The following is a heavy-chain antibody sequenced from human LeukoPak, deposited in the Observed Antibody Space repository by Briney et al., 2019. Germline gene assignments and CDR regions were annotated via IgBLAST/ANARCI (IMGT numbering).Heavy chain of an antibody. D-gene: IGHD3-22*01. Sequence: PGGSLRLSCAASGFTFSSYAMSWVRQAPGKGLEWVSAISGSGGSTYYADSVKGRFTISRDNSKNTLYLQMNSLRAEDTAVYYCAEDRKLITMISLSYWGQGTLVTVSS. CDR1: GFTFSSYA. CDR3: AEDRKLITMISLSY. V-gene: IGHV3-23*01. CDR2: ISGSGGST. J-gene: IGHJ4*02.